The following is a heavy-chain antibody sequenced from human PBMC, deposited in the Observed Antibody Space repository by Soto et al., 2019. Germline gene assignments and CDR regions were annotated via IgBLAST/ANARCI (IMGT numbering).Heavy chain of an antibody. J-gene: IGHJ4*02. CDR1: GYTFTSYG. Sequence: ASVKVSCKASGYTFTSYGISWVRQAPGQGLEWMGWISAYNGNTNYAQKLQGRVTMTTDTSTSTAYMELRSLRSDDTAVYYCARDLKGEDIPGYWGQGPLVTVSS. CDR2: ISAYNGNT. CDR3: ARDLKGEDIPGY. V-gene: IGHV1-18*01. D-gene: IGHD2-2*01.